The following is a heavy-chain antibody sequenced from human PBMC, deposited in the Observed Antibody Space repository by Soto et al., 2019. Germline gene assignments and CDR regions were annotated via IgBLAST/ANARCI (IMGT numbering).Heavy chain of an antibody. V-gene: IGHV4-30-4*01. CDR3: ARTTTGGYSGYETTNFDY. CDR1: GGSISSGDYY. Sequence: SETLSLTCTVSGGSISSGDYYWIWIRQPPWKGLDWIGYIYYSGSTYYNPSLKSRVTISVDTSKNQFSLKLSSVTAADTAVYYCARTTTGGYSGYETTNFDYWGQGTLVTVSS. D-gene: IGHD5-12*01. J-gene: IGHJ4*02. CDR2: IYYSGST.